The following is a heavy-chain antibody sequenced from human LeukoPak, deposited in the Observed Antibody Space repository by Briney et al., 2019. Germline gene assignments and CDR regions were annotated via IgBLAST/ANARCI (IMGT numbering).Heavy chain of an antibody. CDR3: ARDSSGYYFPFDY. V-gene: IGHV4-38-2*02. J-gene: IGHJ4*02. CDR2: IYHSGST. Sequence: SETLSLTCTVSGYSISSGYYWGWIRQPPGKGLEWIGSIYHSGSTDYNPSLKSRVTISVHTSKNQFSLKLSSVTAADTAVYYCARDSSGYYFPFDYWGQGTPVTVSS. CDR1: GYSISSGYY. D-gene: IGHD3-22*01.